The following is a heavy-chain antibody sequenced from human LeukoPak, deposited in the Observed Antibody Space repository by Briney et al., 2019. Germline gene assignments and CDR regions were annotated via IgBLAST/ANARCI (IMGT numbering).Heavy chain of an antibody. CDR3: ARRQQWLVGYYYMDV. J-gene: IGHJ6*03. D-gene: IGHD6-19*01. V-gene: IGHV1-46*01. Sequence: ASVKVSSKASGYTFTSYYMHWVRQAPGQGLEWMGIINPSGGGTSYAQHFQGRVTMTRDMSTSTVYMELSSLRSEDTAVYYCARRQQWLVGYYYMDVWGKGTTVTVSS. CDR2: INPSGGGT. CDR1: GYTFTSYY.